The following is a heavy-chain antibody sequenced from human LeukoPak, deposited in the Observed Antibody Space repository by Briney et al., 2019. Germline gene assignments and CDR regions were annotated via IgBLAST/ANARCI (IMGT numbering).Heavy chain of an antibody. Sequence: GGSLRLSCAASGFTFSNYWMTWVRQAPGKGLEWVAHINQDGSKEYYMDSVKARFTISRDNAKNSLSQQMNSLRAEDTAVYYCVRDGGVSGYDLLDYWGQGTLVTVSS. J-gene: IGHJ4*02. V-gene: IGHV3-7*01. CDR2: INQDGSKE. CDR1: GFTFSNYW. D-gene: IGHD5-12*01. CDR3: VRDGGVSGYDLLDY.